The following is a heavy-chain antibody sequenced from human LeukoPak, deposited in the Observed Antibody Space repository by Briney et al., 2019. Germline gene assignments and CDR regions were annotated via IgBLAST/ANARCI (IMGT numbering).Heavy chain of an antibody. CDR2: VHLGGRT. J-gene: IGHJ4*02. CDR1: GGSVTSTNW. D-gene: IGHD3-3*01. CDR3: AREGGFYRPLDY. V-gene: IGHV4-4*02. Sequence: SETLSLTCAVSGGSVTSTNWWTWVRQPPGKGLEWIGEVHLGGRTNYNPSLTGRLTLSVDLYENHISLKLTSVTAADTAVYYCAREGGFYRPLDYLGQGTLVTVSS.